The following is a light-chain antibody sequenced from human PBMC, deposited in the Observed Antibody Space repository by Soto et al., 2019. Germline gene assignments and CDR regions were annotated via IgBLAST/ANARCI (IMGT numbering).Light chain of an antibody. CDR1: STVDSIY. V-gene: IGKV3-20*01. J-gene: IGKJ4*01. CDR3: QQYGSSLT. Sequence: ENVLTHSLGTLSLSPGERASLSCRASSTVDSIYLAWYQQKPGQAPRLLIYGATNRATGIPDRFSGSGSGTDFTLTISRLEPEDFAVYYCQQYGSSLTLGGGTKVDIK. CDR2: GAT.